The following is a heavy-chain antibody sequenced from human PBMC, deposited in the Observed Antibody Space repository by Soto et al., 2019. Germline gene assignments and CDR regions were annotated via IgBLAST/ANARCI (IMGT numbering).Heavy chain of an antibody. D-gene: IGHD7-27*01. CDR1: GFALSTSEVG. CDR3: AQRLTRWPESGDAFHI. V-gene: IGHV2-5*02. Sequence: QITLKESGPTLVKPTQTLTLTCTFSGFALSTSEVGGGWIRQPPGKALEWLALIYWDDDKRYSPSLKSRLTIYKDTSKNQVVLTMITMEPVDTGTYYCAQRLTRWPESGDAFHIWGQGTTVTVSS. CDR2: IYWDDDK. J-gene: IGHJ3*02.